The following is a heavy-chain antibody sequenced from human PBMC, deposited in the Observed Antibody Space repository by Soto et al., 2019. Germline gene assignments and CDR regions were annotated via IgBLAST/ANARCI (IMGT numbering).Heavy chain of an antibody. CDR2: INPSGGST. D-gene: IGHD2-21*02. J-gene: IGHJ4*02. CDR3: ARSIVVVTALDY. Sequence: ASVKVSCKASGYTFTSYYMHWVRQAPGQGLEWMGIINPSGGSTSYAQKFQGRVTMTRDTSTSIIYMELSSLRSEDGAVYYCARSIVVVTALDYWGQGTLVTVSS. V-gene: IGHV1-46*01. CDR1: GYTFTSYY.